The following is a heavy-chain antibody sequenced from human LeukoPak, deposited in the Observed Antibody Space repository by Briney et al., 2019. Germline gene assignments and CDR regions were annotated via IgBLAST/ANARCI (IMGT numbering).Heavy chain of an antibody. J-gene: IGHJ3*01. V-gene: IGHV4-34*01. D-gene: IGHD3-22*01. Sequence: NTSETLSLSCDVFGGPFTDYFWTWIRQSPGKGLEWIGEINDYSGNTNYNPSLNSRVSISPEKSKNQFSLELRSVTAADTAVYYCARDSEASSYLSPMYGFDLWGQGTTVTVSS. CDR3: ARDSEASSYLSPMYGFDL. CDR2: INDYSGNT. CDR1: GGPFTDYF.